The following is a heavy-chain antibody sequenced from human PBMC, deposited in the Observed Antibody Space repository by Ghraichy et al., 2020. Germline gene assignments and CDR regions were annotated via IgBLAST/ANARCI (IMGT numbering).Heavy chain of an antibody. J-gene: IGHJ4*02. CDR3: TVLTGYQVKY. D-gene: IGHD3-9*01. Sequence: GESLNISCAASGFTFSNAWMNWVRQAPGKGLEWVGRIKSKTDGGTTDYAAPVKGRFTISRDDSKNTLYLQMNSLKTEDTAVYYCTVLTGYQVKYWGQGTLVTVSS. CDR2: IKSKTDGGTT. CDR1: GFTFSNAW. V-gene: IGHV3-15*01.